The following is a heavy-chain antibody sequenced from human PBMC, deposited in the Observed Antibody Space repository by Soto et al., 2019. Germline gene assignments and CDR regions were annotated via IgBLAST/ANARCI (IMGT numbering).Heavy chain of an antibody. D-gene: IGHD4-17*01. V-gene: IGHV3-48*04. CDR2: ISSSSSTI. CDR1: GFTFSSYS. CDR3: AKDMKWGGMTTIHYFDS. Sequence: GGSLRLSCAASGFTFSSYSMNWVRQAPGKGLEWVSYISSSSSTIYYADSVKGRFTISRDNAKSSLFLQMNSLRPDDTAFYYCAKDMKWGGMTTIHYFDSWGQGTLVTVSS. J-gene: IGHJ4*02.